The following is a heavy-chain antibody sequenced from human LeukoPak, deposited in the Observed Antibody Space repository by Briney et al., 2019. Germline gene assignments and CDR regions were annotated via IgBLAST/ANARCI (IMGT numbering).Heavy chain of an antibody. CDR2: ISWNSGSI. CDR3: AKDMGPDDSSGYLFDY. J-gene: IGHJ4*02. Sequence: GRSLRLSCAVSRFTFDDYAMHWVRQAPGKGLEWVSGISWNSGSIGYADSVKGRFTISRDNAKNSLYLQMNSLRAEDTALYYCAKDMGPDDSSGYLFDYWGQGTLVTVSS. D-gene: IGHD3-22*01. V-gene: IGHV3-9*01. CDR1: RFTFDDYA.